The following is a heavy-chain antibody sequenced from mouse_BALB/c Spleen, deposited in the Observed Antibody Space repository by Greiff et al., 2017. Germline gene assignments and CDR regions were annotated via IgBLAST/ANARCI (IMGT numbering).Heavy chain of an antibody. D-gene: IGHD1-1*01. Sequence: DVKLVESGGGLVKPGGSLKLSCAASGFTFSSYAMSWVRQTPEKRLEWVASISSGGSTYYPDSVKGRFTISRDNARNILYLQMSSLRSEDTAMYYCARENYYGSSLDAMDYWGQGTSVTVSS. CDR3: ARENYYGSSLDAMDY. CDR2: ISSGGST. CDR1: GFTFSSYA. J-gene: IGHJ4*01. V-gene: IGHV5-6-5*01.